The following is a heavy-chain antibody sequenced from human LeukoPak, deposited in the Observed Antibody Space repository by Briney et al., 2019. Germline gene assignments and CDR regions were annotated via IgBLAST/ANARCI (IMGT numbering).Heavy chain of an antibody. Sequence: GGSLRLSCAASGFTFSDYYMSWIRQAPGKGLEWVSYISSSGSTIYYADSVKGRFTISRDNAKNSLYLQMNSLRAEDTAVYYCARGSSSSEKYYYYGMDVWGQGTTVTVSS. D-gene: IGHD6-13*01. CDR3: ARGSSSSEKYYYYGMDV. V-gene: IGHV3-11*01. CDR2: ISSSGSTI. J-gene: IGHJ6*02. CDR1: GFTFSDYY.